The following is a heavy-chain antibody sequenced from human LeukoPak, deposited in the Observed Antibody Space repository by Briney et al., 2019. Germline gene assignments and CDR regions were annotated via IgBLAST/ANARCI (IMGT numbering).Heavy chain of an antibody. J-gene: IGHJ4*02. Sequence: GGSLRLSCAASGFTFSSYSMNWVRQAPGKGLEWVSYISSSSSTIYYADSVKGRFTISRDNAKNSLYLQMNSLRAEDTAVYYCVRGPRWYYDSSGYSLDYWGQGTLVTVSS. CDR1: GFTFSSYS. D-gene: IGHD3-22*01. CDR3: VRGPRWYYDSSGYSLDY. CDR2: ISSSSSTI. V-gene: IGHV3-48*04.